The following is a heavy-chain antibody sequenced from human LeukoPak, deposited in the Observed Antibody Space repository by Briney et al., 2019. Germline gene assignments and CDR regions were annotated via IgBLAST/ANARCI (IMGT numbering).Heavy chain of an antibody. CDR3: ARETSAPDAFDI. CDR2: IWYDGSNE. CDR1: GFTFSNYG. J-gene: IGHJ3*02. V-gene: IGHV3-33*01. Sequence: GGSLRLSCAASGFTFSNYGMHWVRQAPGKGLEWVAVIWYDGSNEYYADSVKGRFTISRDKSKNTLYLQMNSLRAEDTAVYYCARETSAPDAFDIWGQGTMVTVSS.